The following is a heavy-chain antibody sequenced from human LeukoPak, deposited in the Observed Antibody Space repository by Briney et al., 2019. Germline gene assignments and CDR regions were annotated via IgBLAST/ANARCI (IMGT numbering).Heavy chain of an antibody. CDR3: ARGPLVTLYYYYGMDV. J-gene: IGHJ6*02. CDR1: GGSFSGYY. CDR2: INHSGST. D-gene: IGHD5-18*01. V-gene: IGHV4-34*01. Sequence: SETLSLTCAVYGGSFSGYYWRWIRQPPGKGLEWIGEINHSGSTNYNPSLKSRVTISVDTSKNQFSLKLSSVTAADTAVYYCARGPLVTLYYYYGMDVWGQGTTVTVSS.